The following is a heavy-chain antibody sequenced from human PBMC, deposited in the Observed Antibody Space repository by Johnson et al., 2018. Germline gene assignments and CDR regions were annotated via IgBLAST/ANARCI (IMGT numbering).Heavy chain of an antibody. V-gene: IGHV1-69*01. CDR3: DRDPPLQPGHYHYRMDV. CDR1: GGTFSSYA. CDR2: IIPIFGTA. J-gene: IGHJ6*02. Sequence: QVQLVESGAEVKKPGSSVKVSCKASGGTFSSYAISWVRQAPGQGLEWMGGIIPIFGTANYAQKFQGRVKITVDESPSTVYMEVSRLTSGDTAVYYCDRDPPLQPGHYHYRMDVWGQWTTVTVSS. D-gene: IGHD1-14*01.